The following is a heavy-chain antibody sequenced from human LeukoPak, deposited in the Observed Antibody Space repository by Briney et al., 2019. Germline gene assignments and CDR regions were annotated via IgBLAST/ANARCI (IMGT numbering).Heavy chain of an antibody. CDR2: ISGSGGST. D-gene: IGHD3-22*01. V-gene: IGHV3-23*01. J-gene: IGHJ5*01. CDR3: ARDHARGSGYYYDS. CDR1: GFTFSSYG. Sequence: GGSLRLSCAASGFTFSSYGMSWVRQAPGKGLEWVSAISGSGGSTYYADSVKGRFTISRDNSKNTLYLQMNSLRAEDTAVYYCARDHARGSGYYYDSWGQGTLVTVSS.